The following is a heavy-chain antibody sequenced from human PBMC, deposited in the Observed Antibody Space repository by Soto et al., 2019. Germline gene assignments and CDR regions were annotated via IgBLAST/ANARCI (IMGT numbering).Heavy chain of an antibody. CDR2: ISAGGGNT. V-gene: IGHV3-23*01. CDR3: AKAPTYDYYYYMDV. Sequence: EVHLLESGGGLVQPGGSLRLSCAASGFSFNIYAMKWVRQAPGKGLECVSAISAGGGNTYYADSVKGRFTISRDNSKNTLYLQMNSLRADDTAVYYCAKAPTYDYYYYMDVSGKGTTVTVSS. CDR1: GFSFNIYA. J-gene: IGHJ6*03.